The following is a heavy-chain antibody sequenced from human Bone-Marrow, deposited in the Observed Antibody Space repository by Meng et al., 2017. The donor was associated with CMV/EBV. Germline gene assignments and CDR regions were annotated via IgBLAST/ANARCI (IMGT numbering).Heavy chain of an antibody. J-gene: IGHJ6*02. V-gene: IGHV3-30*04. D-gene: IGHD4-23*01. CDR3: ARVGGYPPSGAWLVVTKYYGMDV. Sequence: GESLKISCAASGFTFSSYAMHWVRQAPGKGLEWVAVISYDGSNKYYADSVKGRFTISRDNSKNTLYLQMNSLRAEDTAVYYCARVGGYPPSGAWLVVTKYYGMDVWGQGNTVTVYS. CDR1: GFTFSSYA. CDR2: ISYDGSNK.